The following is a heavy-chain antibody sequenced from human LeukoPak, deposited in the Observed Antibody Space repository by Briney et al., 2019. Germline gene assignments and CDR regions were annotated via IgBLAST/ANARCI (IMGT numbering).Heavy chain of an antibody. CDR3: AREYYDSSGYYGPDY. J-gene: IGHJ4*02. CDR1: GYTFTGYY. V-gene: IGHV1-2*06. CDR2: INPNSGGT. Sequence: ASVKVSCKASGYTFTGYYMRWVRQAPGQGLEWMARINPNSGGTNYAQTVQGSVTMTRDTSTSTVYMELSRLRSDDTAVYYCAREYYDSSGYYGPDYWGQGTLVTVSS. D-gene: IGHD3-22*01.